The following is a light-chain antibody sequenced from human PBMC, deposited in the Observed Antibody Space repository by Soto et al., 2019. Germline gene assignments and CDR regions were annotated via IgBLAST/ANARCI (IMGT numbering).Light chain of an antibody. V-gene: IGLV2-14*03. Sequence: QSALTQPASMSASPGQSITISCTGTSSDVGAYDYVSWYQQHPDKAPKLLIYEVSNRPSGVSNRFSGSKSVNTATLTISGLQAEDEADYYCSSYTSSSTRVFGTGTKVTVL. J-gene: IGLJ1*01. CDR3: SSYTSSSTRV. CDR1: SSDVGAYDY. CDR2: EVS.